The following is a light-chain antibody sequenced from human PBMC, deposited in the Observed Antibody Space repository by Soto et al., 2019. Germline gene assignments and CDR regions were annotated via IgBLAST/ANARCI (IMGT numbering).Light chain of an antibody. Sequence: DIQMTQSPSSLSASVGDSVTLTCRASQRLFSFLNWYQQAPGRAPKLLISTAYKLQSGVTSRFSGSESGTEFTLTISSLQPEDFAIYFCQQTYRAPFTFGPGTKV. CDR2: TAY. CDR3: QQTYRAPFT. CDR1: QRLFSF. V-gene: IGKV1-39*01. J-gene: IGKJ3*01.